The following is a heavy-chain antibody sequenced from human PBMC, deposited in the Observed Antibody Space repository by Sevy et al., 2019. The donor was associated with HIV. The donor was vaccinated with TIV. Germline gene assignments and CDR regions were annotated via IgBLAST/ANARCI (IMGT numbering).Heavy chain of an antibody. CDR3: ARDRGYCSGGSCYFHDYYYGMDV. CDR2: ISYDGSNK. CDR1: GFTFSSYA. D-gene: IGHD2-15*01. J-gene: IGHJ6*02. V-gene: IGHV3-30-3*01. Sequence: GGSLRLSCAASGFTFSSYAMHWVRQAPGKGLEWVAVISYDGSNKYYADSVKGRFTISRDNSKNRLYLQMNSLRAEDTAGYYCARDRGYCSGGSCYFHDYYYGMDVWGQGTTVTVSS.